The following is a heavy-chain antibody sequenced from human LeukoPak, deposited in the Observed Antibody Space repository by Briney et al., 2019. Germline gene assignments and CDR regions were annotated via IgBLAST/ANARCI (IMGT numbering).Heavy chain of an antibody. Sequence: SETLSLTCLVSGDSMSIYYWSWLRQPAGKGLEWMGRIYISGSTNYNPSLKSRVTMSVDTSMNPFSLTLSSVTAADTAVYYCAKDPEFGQPPDIWGQGTTVTVSS. CDR2: IYISGST. V-gene: IGHV4-4*07. D-gene: IGHD3-16*01. CDR1: GDSMSIYY. J-gene: IGHJ6*02. CDR3: AKDPEFGQPPDI.